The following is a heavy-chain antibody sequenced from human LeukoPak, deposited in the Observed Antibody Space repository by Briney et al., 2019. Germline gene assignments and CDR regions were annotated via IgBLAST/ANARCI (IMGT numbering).Heavy chain of an antibody. V-gene: IGHV3-23*01. J-gene: IGHJ4*02. D-gene: IGHD3-22*01. CDR1: GFTFSSYS. Sequence: GGSLRLSCAASGFTFSSYSMNWVRQAPGKGLEWVSAISGSGGSTYYADSVKGRFTISRDNSKNTLYLQMNSLRAEDTAVYYCARYARRHYYDSSGYPGTYFDYWGQGTLVTVSS. CDR2: ISGSGGST. CDR3: ARYARRHYYDSSGYPGTYFDY.